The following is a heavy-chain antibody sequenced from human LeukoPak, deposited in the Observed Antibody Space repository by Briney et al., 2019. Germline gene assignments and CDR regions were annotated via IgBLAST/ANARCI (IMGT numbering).Heavy chain of an antibody. Sequence: GGSLRLSCAASGFTVSSNYMSWVRQAPGKGLEWVSVIYSGGSTYYADSVKGRFTISRDNSKNTLYLQMNGLRAEDTAVYYCARGQQWLSFDPWGQGTLVTVSS. CDR3: ARGQQWLSFDP. CDR2: IYSGGST. V-gene: IGHV3-66*01. D-gene: IGHD6-19*01. CDR1: GFTVSSNY. J-gene: IGHJ5*02.